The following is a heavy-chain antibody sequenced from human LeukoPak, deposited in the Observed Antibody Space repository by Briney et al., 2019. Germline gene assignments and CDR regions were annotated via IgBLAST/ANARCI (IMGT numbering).Heavy chain of an antibody. V-gene: IGHV1-2*02. CDR1: GYTFTGYY. CDR2: INPNSGGT. CDR3: ARDRGIQLELAA. D-gene: IGHD1-1*01. J-gene: IGHJ5*02. Sequence: ASVKVSCKASGYTFTGYYMHWVRQAPGQGLEWMGWINPNSGGTNYAQKLQGRVTMTTDTSTSTAYMELRSLRSDDTAVYYCARDRGIQLELAAWGQGTLVTVSS.